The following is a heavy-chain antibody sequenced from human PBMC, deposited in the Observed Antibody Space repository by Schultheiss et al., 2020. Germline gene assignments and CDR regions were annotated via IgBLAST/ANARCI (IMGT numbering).Heavy chain of an antibody. Sequence: GESLKISCAASGFTFTNYAMSWIRQAPGKGLEWVSYISSSGSTIYYADSVKGRFTISRDNAKNSLYLQMNSLRAEDTAVYYCARDPPTAAVHDAFDIWGQGTMVTVSS. CDR1: GFTFTNYA. D-gene: IGHD6-13*01. CDR3: ARDPPTAAVHDAFDI. V-gene: IGHV3-11*04. J-gene: IGHJ3*02. CDR2: ISSSGSTI.